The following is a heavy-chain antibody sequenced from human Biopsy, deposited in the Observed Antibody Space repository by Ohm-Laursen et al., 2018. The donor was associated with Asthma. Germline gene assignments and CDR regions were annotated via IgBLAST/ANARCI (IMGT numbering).Heavy chain of an antibody. CDR3: ASDFPKDYVRYNIQF. D-gene: IGHD4-17*01. Sequence: ASEKVSCKISGHSINDLSMHWGRQAPGQGLAWMGGHDLEEGGTVNARRFQGRVTMTEDTSTDTADMELSSLSSDDTAVYYCASDFPKDYVRYNIQFWGQGTLVTVSA. J-gene: IGHJ4*02. V-gene: IGHV1-24*01. CDR2: HDLEEGGT. CDR1: GHSINDLS.